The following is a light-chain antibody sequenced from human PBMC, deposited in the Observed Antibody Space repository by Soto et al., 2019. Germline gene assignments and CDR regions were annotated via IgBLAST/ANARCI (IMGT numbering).Light chain of an antibody. V-gene: IGLV2-14*03. CDR1: SSDVGGYNY. CDR2: DVS. Sequence: QSALTQPASVSGSPGQSSTISCTGTSSDVGGYNYVSWYQHHPGKAPKLMIYDVSNRPSGVSNRFSGSKSGHTASLTISGLQPEDEADYYCSSYTTSNTRQIVFGTGTKVTVL. J-gene: IGLJ1*01. CDR3: SSYTTSNTRQIV.